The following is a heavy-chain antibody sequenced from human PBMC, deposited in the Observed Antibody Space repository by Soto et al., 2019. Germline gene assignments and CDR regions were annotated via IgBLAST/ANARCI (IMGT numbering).Heavy chain of an antibody. CDR2: ISYDGSNK. CDR3: AKVDGIAAAGSPPNY. D-gene: IGHD6-13*01. J-gene: IGHJ4*02. CDR1: GFTFSSYG. Sequence: QVQLVESGGGVVQPGRSLRLSCAASGFTFSSYGMHWVRQAPGKGLEWVVVISYDGSNKYYADSVKGRFTISRDNSKNTLYLQMNSLRAEDTAVYYCAKVDGIAAAGSPPNYWGQGTLVTVSS. V-gene: IGHV3-30*18.